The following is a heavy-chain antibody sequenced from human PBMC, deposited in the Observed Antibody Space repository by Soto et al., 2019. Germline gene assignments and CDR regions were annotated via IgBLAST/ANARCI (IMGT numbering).Heavy chain of an antibody. D-gene: IGHD2-21*01. CDR2: IYYSGST. V-gene: IGHV4-30-4*01. J-gene: IGHJ4*02. Sequence: QVQLQESGPGLVKPSQTLSLTCTVSGGSISSGDYYWSWIRQPPGKGLEWIGYIYYSGSTYYNPSLKSRVTISVDTSKNQFSLKLSSVTAADTAVYYCARAIFTTASVVSECDYWGQGTLVTVSS. CDR1: GGSISSGDYY. CDR3: ARAIFTTASVVSECDY.